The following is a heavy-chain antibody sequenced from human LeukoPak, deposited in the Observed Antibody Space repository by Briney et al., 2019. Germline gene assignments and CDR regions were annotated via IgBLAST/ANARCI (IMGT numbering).Heavy chain of an antibody. CDR1: GYTFSNYD. D-gene: IGHD2-15*01. J-gene: IGHJ3*01. CDR3: ARAGYCGDGGCRGGSAFDV. Sequence: ASVKVSCKTSGYTFSNYDIYWVRQAPGQGLECMGWISGYTGDTKYAQILQGRFTVTTDTSTSTAYMELRSLTYDDTAVYYCARAGYCGDGGCRGGSAFDVWGQGTMVTVSS. V-gene: IGHV1-18*01. CDR2: ISGYTGDT.